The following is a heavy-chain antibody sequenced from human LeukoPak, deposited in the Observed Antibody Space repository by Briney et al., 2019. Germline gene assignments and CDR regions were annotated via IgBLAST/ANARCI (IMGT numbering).Heavy chain of an antibody. Sequence: SETLSLTCTVSGGSVSDYSWSWIRQPPGKGLEWIGNIYYSGSANHNPSLRSRVTISRDTSKNQFSLKLTSVTTADTAVYYCARAGGVKTAALDLDYWGQGTLVTVSS. CDR1: GGSVSDYS. J-gene: IGHJ4*02. CDR2: IYYSGSA. V-gene: IGHV4-59*02. D-gene: IGHD6-25*01. CDR3: ARAGGVKTAALDLDY.